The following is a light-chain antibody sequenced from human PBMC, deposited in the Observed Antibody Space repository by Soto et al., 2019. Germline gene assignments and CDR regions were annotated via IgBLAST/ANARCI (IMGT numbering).Light chain of an antibody. V-gene: IGLV1-40*01. CDR2: GNN. J-gene: IGLJ2*01. Sequence: QSVLTQPPSVSGAPGQRVTISCSGNSPNVGAGYDVHWYQQLPGAAPQLLIYGNNNRPSGVPARFSASKSGTSASLAITGLQAEDVADYFCQSYDISLTVVFGGGTQLTVL. CDR1: SPNVGAGYD. CDR3: QSYDISLTVV.